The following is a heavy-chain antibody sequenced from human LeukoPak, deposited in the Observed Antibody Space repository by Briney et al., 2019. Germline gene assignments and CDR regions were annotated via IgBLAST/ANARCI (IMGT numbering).Heavy chain of an antibody. CDR1: GFTFSSYG. Sequence: GRSLRLSCAASGFTFSSYGMHWVRQAPGKGLEWVAVISYDGSNKYYADSVKGRSTISRDNSKNTLYLQMNSLRAEDTAVYYCARGQAAYYYDSRDLPFDYWGQGTLVTVSS. V-gene: IGHV3-30*03. D-gene: IGHD3-22*01. CDR3: ARGQAAYYYDSRDLPFDY. CDR2: ISYDGSNK. J-gene: IGHJ4*02.